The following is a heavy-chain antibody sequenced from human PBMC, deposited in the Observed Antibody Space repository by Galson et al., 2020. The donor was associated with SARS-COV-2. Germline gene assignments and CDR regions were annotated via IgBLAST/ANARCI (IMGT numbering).Heavy chain of an antibody. J-gene: IGHJ6*02. V-gene: IGHV4-30-4*01. CDR1: GGSVNNADSY. Sequence: SQTLSLTCTVSGGSVNNADSYWSWIRQPPGKGLAWMGYMSYSGTTHYNPSLKSRLSISIDTSKNQFSLRLGSVTAADTAVYYCARDRIVRGVIRRHDYGMDVWGQGTTVTVSS. CDR2: MSYSGTT. D-gene: IGHD3-10*02. CDR3: ARDRIVRGVIRRHDYGMDV.